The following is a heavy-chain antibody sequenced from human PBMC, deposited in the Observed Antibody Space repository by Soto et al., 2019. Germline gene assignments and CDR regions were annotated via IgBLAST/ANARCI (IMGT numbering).Heavy chain of an antibody. V-gene: IGHV1-18*01. J-gene: IGHJ3*02. CDR3: AGDRGGRAPYYVYVWRSYRRDAVDT. CDR1: GYTFTSYG. D-gene: IGHD3-16*02. Sequence: VASVKVSCKASGYTFTSYGISWVRQAPGQGLEWMGWISAYNGNTNYAQKLQGRVTMTTDTSTSTAYMELRSLRADDTAVYYCAGDRGGRAPYYVYVWRSYRRDAVDTLGQGT. CDR2: ISAYNGNT.